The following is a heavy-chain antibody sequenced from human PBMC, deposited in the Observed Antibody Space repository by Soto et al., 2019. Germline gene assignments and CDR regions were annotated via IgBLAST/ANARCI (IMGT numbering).Heavy chain of an antibody. CDR3: ARGYCSGGSCYLCPRLMDV. CDR2: IYYSGST. D-gene: IGHD2-15*01. J-gene: IGHJ6*02. V-gene: IGHV4-31*03. CDR1: GDSISSGGYY. Sequence: PSETLSLTCTVSGDSISSGGYYWSWIRQHPGKGLEWIGYIYYSGSTYYNPSLKSRVTISVDTSKNQFSLKLSSVTAADTAVYYCARGYCSGGSCYLCPRLMDVWGQGTTVTVSS.